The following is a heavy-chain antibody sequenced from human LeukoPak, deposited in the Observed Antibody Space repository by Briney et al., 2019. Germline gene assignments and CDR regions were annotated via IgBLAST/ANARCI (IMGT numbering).Heavy chain of an antibody. J-gene: IGHJ4*02. V-gene: IGHV3-23*01. CDR1: GFTFSSYA. D-gene: IGHD2-15*01. Sequence: GGSLRLSCAASGFTFSSYAMSWVRQAPGKGLEWVSAISGSGGSTYYADPVKGRFTISRDNSKNTLYLQMNSLRAEDTDVYYCAKNLQGYCSGGSCYSGLWGQGILVTVSS. CDR3: AKNLQGYCSGGSCYSGL. CDR2: ISGSGGST.